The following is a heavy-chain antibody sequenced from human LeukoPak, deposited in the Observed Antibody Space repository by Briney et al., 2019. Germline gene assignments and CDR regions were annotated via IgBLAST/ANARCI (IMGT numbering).Heavy chain of an antibody. V-gene: IGHV3-23*01. CDR1: GFTFSRYA. J-gene: IGHJ4*02. Sequence: GRSLRLSCAASGFTFSRYAMSWVRQAPEKGLEWVSTISGSGGGTYYADSVKGRFTISGDDSKNTLYLQMNSLRAEDTAVYYCAKDRYSSSWLDYWGQGTLVTVSS. CDR3: AKDRYSSSWLDY. D-gene: IGHD6-13*01. CDR2: ISGSGGGT.